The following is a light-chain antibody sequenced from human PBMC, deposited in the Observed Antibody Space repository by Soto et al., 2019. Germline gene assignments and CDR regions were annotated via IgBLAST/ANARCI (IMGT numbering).Light chain of an antibody. Sequence: EIVMTHSPATLSVSPGERATLSCRASQSVSSNLAWYQQKLGQAPRLLIYGASTRATGIPARFSGSGSGTEFTLTISSLQSEDFAVYYCQQYNNWPPGTFGQGTKV. J-gene: IGKJ1*01. V-gene: IGKV3-15*01. CDR3: QQYNNWPPGT. CDR2: GAS. CDR1: QSVSSN.